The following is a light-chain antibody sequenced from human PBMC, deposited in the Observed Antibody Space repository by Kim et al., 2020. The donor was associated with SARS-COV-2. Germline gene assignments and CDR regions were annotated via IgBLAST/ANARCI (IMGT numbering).Light chain of an antibody. J-gene: IGKJ5*01. Sequence: TSVGDNVTSSCRARQDIRNEVGWYQQTAGRAPTRMIYGAYSLQSSVPSRISGSGSGTEFTLTISSVQPEDVATYFCLQHNTHPITFGQGTRLEIK. CDR1: QDIRNE. CDR3: LQHNTHPIT. CDR2: GAY. V-gene: IGKV1-17*01.